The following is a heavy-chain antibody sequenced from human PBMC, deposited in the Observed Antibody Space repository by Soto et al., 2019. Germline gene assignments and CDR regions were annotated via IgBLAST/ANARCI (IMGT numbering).Heavy chain of an antibody. V-gene: IGHV3-66*01. CDR3: ARGEGSASNALGH. D-gene: IGHD2-8*01. Sequence: EALLGESGGGFVQPGGSLRLSFAASGFTVSNNYLTWVFQAPVQGLEWVAVIQDGGSISYADSVSDRFTISRENSKKTVFLEMNNLRHEDTAVYFCARGEGSASNALGHWGQGTLVTVSS. J-gene: IGHJ4*02. CDR1: GFTVSNNY. CDR2: IQDGGSI.